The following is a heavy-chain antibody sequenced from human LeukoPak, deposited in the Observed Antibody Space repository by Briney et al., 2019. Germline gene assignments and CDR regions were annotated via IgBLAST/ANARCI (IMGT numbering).Heavy chain of an antibody. J-gene: IGHJ4*02. Sequence: ASVKVSCKASGYTFTSYDINWVRQATGQGLEWMGWTNPNSGNTGYAQKFQGRVTMTRNTSISTAYMELSSLRSEDTAVYYCAREGRQDYVYFDHWGQGSLVTVSS. CDR3: AREGRQDYVYFDH. V-gene: IGHV1-8*01. CDR1: GYTFTSYD. D-gene: IGHD4-17*01. CDR2: TNPNSGNT.